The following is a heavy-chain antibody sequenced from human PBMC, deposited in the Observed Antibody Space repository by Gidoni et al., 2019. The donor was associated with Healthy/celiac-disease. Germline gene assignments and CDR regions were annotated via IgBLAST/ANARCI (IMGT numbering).Heavy chain of an antibody. CDR3: AKSRTYNWNYLII. D-gene: IGHD1-7*01. Sequence: QVQLVESGGGVVQPGRSLRLSCAASGFTFSSYGMHWVRQAPGKGLEWVAVISYDGSNKYYADSVKGRFTISRDNSKNTLYLQMNSLRAEDTAVYYCAKSRTYNWNYLIIWGQGTMVTVSS. CDR1: GFTFSSYG. J-gene: IGHJ3*02. V-gene: IGHV3-30*18. CDR2: ISYDGSNK.